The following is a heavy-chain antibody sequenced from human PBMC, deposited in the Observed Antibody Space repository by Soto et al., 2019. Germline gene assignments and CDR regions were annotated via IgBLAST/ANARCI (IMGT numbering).Heavy chain of an antibody. V-gene: IGHV3-74*01. CDR1: GLTFSTHW. J-gene: IGHJ4*02. Sequence: EVQLVESGGALVQPGGSLRLSCAASGLTFSTHWLHWVRQTPGKGLVWVSRINADGTTTDYADSVKGRFTISRDNAKKTLYLQMTSLRAADTAVYYCGRPHSTSSYCLGYWGQGTLVTVAS. D-gene: IGHD6-13*01. CDR3: GRPHSTSSYCLGY. CDR2: INADGTTT.